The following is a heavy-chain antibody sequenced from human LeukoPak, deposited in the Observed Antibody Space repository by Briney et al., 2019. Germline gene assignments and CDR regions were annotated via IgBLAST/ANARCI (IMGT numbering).Heavy chain of an antibody. J-gene: IGHJ5*02. CDR2: IGTAGDT. CDR3: ARGVSDCSSTSCPSTMVRGVMKNWFDP. CDR1: GFTFSSYD. V-gene: IGHV3-13*01. Sequence: PAGSLRFSCAASGFTFSSYDMHWVRQATGKGLEWVSAIGTAGDTYYPGSVKGRFTISRENAKNSLYLQMNSLRAGDTAVYYCARGVSDCSSTSCPSTMVRGVMKNWFDPWGQGTLVTVSS. D-gene: IGHD2-2*01.